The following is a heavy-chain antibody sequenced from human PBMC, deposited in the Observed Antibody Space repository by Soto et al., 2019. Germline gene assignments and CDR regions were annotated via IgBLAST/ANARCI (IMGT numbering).Heavy chain of an antibody. Sequence: QVQLVQSGAEVKKPASSVKVSCKASGGTFNNYPITWVRQAPGEGLEWMGGSIPIFGTANYAQNFQGRVTISVDEYTSTAYMGLRSLRSEHTAVYYCARGRGYSGDDHNYYFYMDVWGQGTTVTVSS. CDR3: ARGRGYSGDDHNYYFYMDV. V-gene: IGHV1-69*01. J-gene: IGHJ6*02. D-gene: IGHD5-12*01. CDR1: GGTFNNYP. CDR2: SIPIFGTA.